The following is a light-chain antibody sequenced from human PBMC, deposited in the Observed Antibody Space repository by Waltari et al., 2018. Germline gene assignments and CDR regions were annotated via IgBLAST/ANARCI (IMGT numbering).Light chain of an antibody. CDR1: SSDVGRYNY. CDR3: SSYAGSNIVL. CDR2: EVS. V-gene: IGLV2-8*01. J-gene: IGLJ2*01. Sequence: QSALTQPPSASGSPGQSVTISCTGTSSDVGRYNYVSWYQQHPGKAPKLMIYEVSKRPSGVPDRFSGSKSVNTASLTVSGLQADDEADYYCSSYAGSNIVLFGGGTKLTVL.